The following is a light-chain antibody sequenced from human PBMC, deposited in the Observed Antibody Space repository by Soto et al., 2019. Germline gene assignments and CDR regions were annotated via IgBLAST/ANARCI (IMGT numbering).Light chain of an antibody. Sequence: DIQMTQSPSSLSASVGDRVTITCRASQSITNSLNWYQHKPGKAPTLVVYAASSLQSGGPSRFSGSGSGTDFTLTISSLQPEDFATYFCQQGHSMPFTFGPGTKVDIK. V-gene: IGKV1-39*01. CDR1: QSITNS. J-gene: IGKJ3*01. CDR2: AAS. CDR3: QQGHSMPFT.